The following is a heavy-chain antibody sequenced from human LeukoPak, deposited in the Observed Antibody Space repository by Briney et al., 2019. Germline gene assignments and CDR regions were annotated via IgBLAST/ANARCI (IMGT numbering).Heavy chain of an antibody. D-gene: IGHD4-17*01. CDR1: GGSFSGYY. CDR3: ARGPLSVWGDYVLFDY. Sequence: PSETLSLTCAVYGGSFSGYYWSWIRQPPGKGLEWIGEINHSESTIYNPSLKSRVTISVDTSKNQFSLKLSSVTAADTAVYYCARGPLSVWGDYVLFDYWGQGTLVTVSS. V-gene: IGHV4-34*01. CDR2: INHSEST. J-gene: IGHJ4*02.